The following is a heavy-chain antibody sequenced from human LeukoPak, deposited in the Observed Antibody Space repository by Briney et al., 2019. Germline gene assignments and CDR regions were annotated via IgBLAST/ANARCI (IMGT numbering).Heavy chain of an antibody. Sequence: PGGSLRLSCAASGFIVSANYMNWVRQAPGKGLEWVSVIYSGGSPFYPDSVKGRFTISRDNSKNTVYLQMNNLRVEDTAVYSCARGRQCDVWGQGTLVTVSS. CDR3: ARGRQCDV. CDR1: GFIVSANY. CDR2: IYSGGSP. D-gene: IGHD2-21*02. J-gene: IGHJ4*02. V-gene: IGHV3-53*01.